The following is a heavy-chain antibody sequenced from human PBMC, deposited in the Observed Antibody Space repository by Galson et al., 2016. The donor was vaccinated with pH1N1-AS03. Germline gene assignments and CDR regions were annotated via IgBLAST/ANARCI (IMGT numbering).Heavy chain of an antibody. D-gene: IGHD3-10*01. CDR1: RGSFGGAY. V-gene: IGHV4-34*12. CDR2: IIIGRGLPP. CDR3: ARRPTGIDY. Sequence: ETLSLTCTVSRGSFGGAYWTWIRQPPGKGLEWIGEIIIGRGLPPTYTPSLKRRVTISIDTSRCELSLKLRSVTAADTGVYYCARRPTGIDYWGQGVQVTVSS. J-gene: IGHJ4*02.